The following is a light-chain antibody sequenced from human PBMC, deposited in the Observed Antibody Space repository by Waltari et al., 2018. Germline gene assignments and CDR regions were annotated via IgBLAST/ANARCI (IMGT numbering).Light chain of an antibody. Sequence: DIVMTQSPDSLAVSLGERATINCKSSQSVLYSSNNRNYLTWYQQKPGQPPKLLIYWASIRESGGPDRFSGSGSGTDFTLTISSLQAEDVAVYYCQQYYTTPLTFGGGTKVEIK. V-gene: IGKV4-1*01. CDR3: QQYYTTPLT. CDR2: WAS. CDR1: QSVLYSSNNRNY. J-gene: IGKJ4*01.